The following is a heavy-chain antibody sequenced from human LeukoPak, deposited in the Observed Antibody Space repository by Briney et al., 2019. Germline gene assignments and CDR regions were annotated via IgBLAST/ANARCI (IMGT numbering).Heavy chain of an antibody. J-gene: IGHJ4*02. Sequence: PSETLSLTCTVSGGSISSYYWSWIRQPPGKGREWIGYIYYSGSTNYNPSLKSRVTISVDTSKNQFSLKLSSVTAADTAVYFCVRESGSYYGSGTYLLFDYWGQGTLVTVSS. CDR2: IYYSGST. CDR3: VRESGSYYGSGTYLLFDY. V-gene: IGHV4-59*12. CDR1: GGSISSYY. D-gene: IGHD3-10*01.